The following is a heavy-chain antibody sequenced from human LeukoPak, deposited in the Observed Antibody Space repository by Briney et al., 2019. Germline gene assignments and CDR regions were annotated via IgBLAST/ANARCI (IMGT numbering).Heavy chain of an antibody. CDR3: AKGYYYGSGAIDY. CDR1: GFTFSTYW. J-gene: IGHJ4*02. D-gene: IGHD3-10*01. V-gene: IGHV3-74*01. CDR2: INPDGSRT. Sequence: GGSLRLSCAASGFTFSTYWMHWVRQAPGKGLVWVSRINPDGSRTDYADSVKGRFTISRDNAKNTLYLQMNSLRAEDTAVYYCAKGYYYGSGAIDYWGQGTLVTVSS.